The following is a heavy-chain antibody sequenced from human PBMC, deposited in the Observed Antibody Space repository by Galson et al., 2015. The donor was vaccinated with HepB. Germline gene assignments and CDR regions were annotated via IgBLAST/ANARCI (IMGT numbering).Heavy chain of an antibody. D-gene: IGHD2-8*01. Sequence: SLRLSCAASGLTFSDYAMSWVRQAPGKGLEWVSGISDSGVITYYADSVEGRFTISRDNSKNTLFLQMKRLRAEDTAIYYCAKELMPEDHWGQGTLVTVSS. CDR2: ISDSGVIT. CDR3: AKELMPEDH. CDR1: GLTFSDYA. J-gene: IGHJ4*02. V-gene: IGHV3-23*01.